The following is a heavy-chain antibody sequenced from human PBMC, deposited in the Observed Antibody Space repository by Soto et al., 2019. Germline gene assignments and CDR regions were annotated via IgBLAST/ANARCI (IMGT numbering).Heavy chain of an antibody. CDR3: ARYDMGIAARGGMDV. CDR1: GGSFSSYC. D-gene: IGHD6-6*01. Sequence: AAVKFSFKSWGGSFSSYCINLVRQATGQGLEWMGWMNPNSGNTGYAQKFQGRVTMTRNTSISTAYMELSSLRSEDTAVYYCARYDMGIAARGGMDVWGQGTTVTVSS. CDR2: MNPNSGNT. J-gene: IGHJ6*02. V-gene: IGHV1-8*01.